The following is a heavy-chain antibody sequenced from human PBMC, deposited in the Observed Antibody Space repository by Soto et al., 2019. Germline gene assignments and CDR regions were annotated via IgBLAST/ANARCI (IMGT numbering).Heavy chain of an antibody. J-gene: IGHJ4*02. D-gene: IGHD3-22*01. CDR2: IYPGDSDT. Sequence: GASLKISCKGSGYSFTSYWIGWVRQMPGKGLEWMGIIYPGDSDTRYSPSFQGQVTISADKSISTAYLQWSSLKASDTAMYYCARRRLVYYDSSGYYGVFDYWGQGTLVTVSS. V-gene: IGHV5-51*01. CDR1: GYSFTSYW. CDR3: ARRRLVYYDSSGYYGVFDY.